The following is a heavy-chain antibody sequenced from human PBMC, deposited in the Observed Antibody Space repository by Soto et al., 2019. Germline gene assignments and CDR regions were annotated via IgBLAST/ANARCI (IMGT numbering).Heavy chain of an antibody. D-gene: IGHD6-19*01. CDR1: GFTVSSNY. V-gene: IGHV3-53*01. CDR2: IYSGGST. Sequence: GGSLRLSCAASGFTVSSNYMSWVRQAPGKGLEWVSVIYSGGSTYYADSVKGRFHISRDNSKNTLYLQMNSLRAEDTAVYYCARVLPTSPRMYSSGWSAPFDYWGQGTLVTVSS. CDR3: ARVLPTSPRMYSSGWSAPFDY. J-gene: IGHJ4*02.